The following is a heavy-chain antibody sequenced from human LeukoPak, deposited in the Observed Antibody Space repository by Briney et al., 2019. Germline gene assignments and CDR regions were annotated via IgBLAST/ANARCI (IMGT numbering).Heavy chain of an antibody. CDR3: ARDHSGSYYYYGMDV. CDR2: ISSSSSYI. J-gene: IGHJ6*02. Sequence: AGGSLRLSCAASGFTFSSYSMNWVRQAPGKGLEWVSSISSSSSYIYYADSVKGRFTISRDNAKNSLHLQMNSLRAEDTAVYYCARDHSGSYYYYGMDVWGQGTTVTVSS. CDR1: GFTFSSYS. V-gene: IGHV3-21*01. D-gene: IGHD1-26*01.